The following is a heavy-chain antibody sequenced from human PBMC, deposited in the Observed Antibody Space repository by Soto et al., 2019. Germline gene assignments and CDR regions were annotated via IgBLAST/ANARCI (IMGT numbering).Heavy chain of an antibody. Sequence: XSVKVSCKASSYTFTNFGISWVRQAPGQXXXXXXXXRXXXGHXXYEXXXXXXVKXXXXXXXSKAYMELRRLRSDDTAVYYCARGGTPIDYWGQGTMVTVYS. J-gene: IGHJ4*02. V-gene: IGHV1-18*01. CDR1: SYTFTNFG. CDR2: XRXXXGHX. CDR3: ARGGTPIDY. D-gene: IGHD3-16*01.